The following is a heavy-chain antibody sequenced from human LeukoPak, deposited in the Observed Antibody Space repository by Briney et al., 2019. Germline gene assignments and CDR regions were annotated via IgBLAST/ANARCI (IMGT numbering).Heavy chain of an antibody. CDR1: GGSISGYY. CDR3: ARHMYFSGWSWIDY. J-gene: IGHJ4*02. D-gene: IGHD6-19*01. V-gene: IGHV4-4*07. Sequence: SETLSLTCAGSGGSISGYYWSWVRQPAGKGLEWIGRVFSSGRTNYNPSLQSRVTMSPDTSKSQFSLHLASVTAADTAVYYCARHMYFSGWSWIDYWGQGTLVTVSS. CDR2: VFSSGRT.